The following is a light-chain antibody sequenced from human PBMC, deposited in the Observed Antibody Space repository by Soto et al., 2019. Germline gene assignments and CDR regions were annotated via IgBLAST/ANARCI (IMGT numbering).Light chain of an antibody. Sequence: DIVMTQSPEYLAVSLGERATINCKSSQSTLSSANNKNHLAWYQHKVGQPPRLLIYWASTRESGVPDRFSGSGSGTDFTLTISSLQAEDVAIYYCQQYYTTPLTCGGGTKVDIK. CDR2: WAS. CDR3: QQYYTTPLT. V-gene: IGKV4-1*01. CDR1: QSTLSSANNKNH. J-gene: IGKJ4*01.